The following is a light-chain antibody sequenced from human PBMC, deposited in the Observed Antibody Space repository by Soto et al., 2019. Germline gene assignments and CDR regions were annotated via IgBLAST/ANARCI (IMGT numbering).Light chain of an antibody. V-gene: IGKV1-39*01. J-gene: IGKJ2*01. Sequence: DIQMTQSSSSLSASVGDRVTITCRASQSISSYLNWYQQKPGRAPKLLIYAASSLQSGVPSRFSGSGSGTHFTLTISSLQPDDFATYYCPQSYGTPPTFGQGTKLEIK. CDR2: AAS. CDR3: PQSYGTPPT. CDR1: QSISSY.